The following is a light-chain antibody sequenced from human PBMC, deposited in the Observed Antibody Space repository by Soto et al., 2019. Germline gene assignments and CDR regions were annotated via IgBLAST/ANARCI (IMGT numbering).Light chain of an antibody. CDR3: AAWDDSLSGQV. CDR2: VTN. Sequence: QSVLTQPPSVSGTLGQGVTISCSGSTSNIGENSVGWFQQLPGTAPKVLIYVTNKRPSGVPARFSASKSGTSASLAISGLRSEDEADYYCAAWDDSLSGQVFGTGTKVTVL. CDR1: TSNIGENS. J-gene: IGLJ1*01. V-gene: IGLV1-47*02.